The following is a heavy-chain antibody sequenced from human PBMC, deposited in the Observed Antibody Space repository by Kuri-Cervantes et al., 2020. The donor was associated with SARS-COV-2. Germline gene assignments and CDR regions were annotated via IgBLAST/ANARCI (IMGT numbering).Heavy chain of an antibody. CDR1: GFTFSSYG. CDR2: ISNDGSNK. J-gene: IGHJ4*02. V-gene: IGHV3-30*03. Sequence: GESLKISCAASGFTFSSYGMHWVRQAPGKGLEWVAVISNDGSNKNYVDSVKGRCTISRDNSKNTLYLQMNSLRAEDTAVYYCVRDGDHWNFDYWGQGTLVTGSS. CDR3: VRDGDHWNFDY. D-gene: IGHD1-1*01.